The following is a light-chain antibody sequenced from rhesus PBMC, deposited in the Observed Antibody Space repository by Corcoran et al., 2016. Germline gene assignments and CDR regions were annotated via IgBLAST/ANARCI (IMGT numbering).Light chain of an antibody. J-gene: IGKJ2*01. Sequence: DIQMTQSPSSLSASVGDRVTITCRASQTISSYLAWYQQKAGKVPNLLIYAASSLKSGVPSRFSGSGSGTEFTLTISSLQPEDFATYYCQQHNSHPYSFGQGTKVEIK. CDR1: QTISSY. V-gene: IGKV1-44*02. CDR2: AAS. CDR3: QQHNSHPYS.